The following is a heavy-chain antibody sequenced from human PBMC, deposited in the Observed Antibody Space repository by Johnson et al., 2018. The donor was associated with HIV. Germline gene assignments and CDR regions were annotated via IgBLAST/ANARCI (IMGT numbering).Heavy chain of an antibody. CDR2: IYSGGST. D-gene: IGHD3-10*01. J-gene: IGHJ3*02. V-gene: IGHV3-NL1*01. CDR3: ARDPIAFRNYYGSGSAFDI. Sequence: QVQLVESGGGVVQPGRSLRLSCAASGFTFSSYAMHWVRQAPGKGLEWVAVIYSGGSTYYADSVKGRCTISRDNSKNTLFLQMNSLRPEDTAVYHCARDPIAFRNYYGSGSAFDIWGQGTMVTVSS. CDR1: GFTFSSYA.